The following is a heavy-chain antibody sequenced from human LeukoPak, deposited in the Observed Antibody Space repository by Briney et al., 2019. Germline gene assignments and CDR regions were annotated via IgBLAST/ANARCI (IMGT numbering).Heavy chain of an antibody. J-gene: IGHJ4*02. V-gene: IGHV3-30*03. CDR3: ARDNREQQLVPPTFDY. CDR1: EFTFSSYG. CDR2: ISYDGSNK. D-gene: IGHD6-13*01. Sequence: PGGSLRLSCAASEFTFSSYGMHWVRQAPGKGLEWVAVISYDGSNKYYADSVKGRFTISRDNSKNTLYLQMNSLRAEDTAVYYCARDNREQQLVPPTFDYWGQGTLVTVSS.